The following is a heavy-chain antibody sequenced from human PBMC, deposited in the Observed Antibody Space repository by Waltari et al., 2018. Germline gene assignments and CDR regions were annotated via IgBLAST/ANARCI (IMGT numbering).Heavy chain of an antibody. V-gene: IGHV3-23*01. CDR3: AREYYYGSGRGPLDY. CDR1: GFTFRSYA. J-gene: IGHJ4*02. CDR2: IRDSGGRT. Sequence: EVQILESGGDLVQPGGSLRLSCAASGFTFRSYAMNWVRQTPGNGLEWVSVIRDSGGRTYYADSVKGRFTISRDNSKNTLYLQMNSLRAEDTALYYCAREYYYGSGRGPLDYWGQGTLVTVSS. D-gene: IGHD3-10*01.